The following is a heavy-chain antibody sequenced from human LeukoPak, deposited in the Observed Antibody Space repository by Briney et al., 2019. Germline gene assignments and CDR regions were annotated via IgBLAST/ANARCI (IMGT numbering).Heavy chain of an antibody. Sequence: SGGSLRLSCAASGFTFSSYWMHWVRQAPGKGLVWVSRINSDGSSTSYADSVKGRFTISRDKAKNTLYLQMNSLRAEDTAVYYCARGGRETTVTPHAFDIWGQGTMVTVSS. D-gene: IGHD4-17*01. J-gene: IGHJ3*02. V-gene: IGHV3-74*01. CDR2: INSDGSST. CDR3: ARGGRETTVTPHAFDI. CDR1: GFTFSSYW.